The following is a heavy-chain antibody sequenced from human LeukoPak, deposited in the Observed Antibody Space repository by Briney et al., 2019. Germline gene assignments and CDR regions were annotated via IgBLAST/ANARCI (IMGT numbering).Heavy chain of an antibody. CDR2: ISGSGGST. D-gene: IGHD5-18*01. CDR1: GFTFSSYG. V-gene: IGHV3-23*01. J-gene: IGHJ4*02. CDR3: AKAGGYSYGELDY. Sequence: SGGSLRLSCAASGFTFSSYGMSWVRQAPGKGLEWVSAISGSGGSTYYADSVKGRFTISRDNSKNTLYLQMNSLRAEDTAVYYCAKAGGYSYGELDYWGQGTLVTVSS.